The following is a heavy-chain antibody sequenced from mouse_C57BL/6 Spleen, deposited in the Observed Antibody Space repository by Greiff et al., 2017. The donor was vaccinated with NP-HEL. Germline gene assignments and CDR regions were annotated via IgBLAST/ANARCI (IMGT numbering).Heavy chain of an antibody. V-gene: IGHV1-15*01. CDR3: TRVYYYGSSAWFAY. D-gene: IGHD1-1*01. Sequence: VQLQQSGAELVRPGAPVTLSCKASGYTFTDYEMHWVKQTPVHGLEWIGAIDPETGGTAYNQKFKGKAILTADKSSSTAYMELRSLTSEDSAVYYCTRVYYYGSSAWFAYWGQGTLVTVSA. CDR2: IDPETGGT. CDR1: GYTFTDYE. J-gene: IGHJ3*01.